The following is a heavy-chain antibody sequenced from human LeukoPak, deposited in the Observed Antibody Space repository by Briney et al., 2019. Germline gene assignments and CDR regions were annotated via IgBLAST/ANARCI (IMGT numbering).Heavy chain of an antibody. Sequence: GGSLRLSCAASGFTFSDYSMNWVRQAPGKGLEWVSYISSSSTTIYYADSVKGRFTISRDNAKNSLYLQMNSLRAVDTAVYYCARVAHSYDNYWGQGTLVTVSS. CDR1: GFTFSDYS. J-gene: IGHJ4*02. CDR3: ARVAHSYDNY. D-gene: IGHD5-18*01. V-gene: IGHV3-48*01. CDR2: ISSSSTTI.